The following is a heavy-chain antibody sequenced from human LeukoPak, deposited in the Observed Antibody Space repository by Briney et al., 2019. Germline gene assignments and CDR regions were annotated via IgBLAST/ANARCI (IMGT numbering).Heavy chain of an antibody. CDR3: ALSIGDYAIPIDY. CDR2: RKHDGREQ. J-gene: IGHJ4*02. Sequence: GGSLRLSCVASGFNYTKYWMTWVRQSPGKGLEWVANRKHDGREQYYAASVKGRSPLARDNAKNSLYLHMNGLRGEDTAVYYCALSIGDYAIPIDYWGLGTLVTVSS. D-gene: IGHD4-17*01. V-gene: IGHV3-7*01. CDR1: GFNYTKYW.